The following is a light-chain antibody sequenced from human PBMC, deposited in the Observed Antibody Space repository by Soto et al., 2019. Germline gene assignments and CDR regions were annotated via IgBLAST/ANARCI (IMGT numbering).Light chain of an antibody. V-gene: IGLV4-69*01. CDR3: QTWGTGILV. CDR2: LNSDGSH. J-gene: IGLJ3*02. Sequence: QSVLTQSPSASASLGASVKLTCALSSGHSSYAIAWHQQQPEKGPRALMKLNSDGSHPRGDGIPDRFSDSSSGAERYLTIPSLQSEDEADYYCQTWGTGILVFGGGTKLTVL. CDR1: SGHSSYA.